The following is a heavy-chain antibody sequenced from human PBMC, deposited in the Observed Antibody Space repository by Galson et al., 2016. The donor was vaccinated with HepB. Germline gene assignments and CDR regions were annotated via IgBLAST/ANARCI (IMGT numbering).Heavy chain of an antibody. CDR3: ARAGLCSSARCYSEGADY. Sequence: SVKVSCKASGYTFAGFGITWVRQAPGQGLEWMGWINTFNGDTSNAREFQGRVTMTTDTSTSTAYMGLRSLTSDDTAVYYCARAGLCSSARCYSEGADYWGQGTLVTVSS. D-gene: IGHD2-15*01. J-gene: IGHJ4*02. CDR2: INTFNGDT. V-gene: IGHV1-18*01. CDR1: GYTFAGFG.